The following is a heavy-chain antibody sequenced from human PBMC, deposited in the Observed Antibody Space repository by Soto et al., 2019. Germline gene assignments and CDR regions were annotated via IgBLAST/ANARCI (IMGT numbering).Heavy chain of an antibody. V-gene: IGHV1-8*01. D-gene: IGHD1-1*01. CDR1: GYTFTSYD. J-gene: IGHJ4*02. Sequence: ASVKVSCKASGYTFTSYDIYWVRQATGQGLEWMGWMNPSTGNSGYAQKFQDRVTMTSDTSISTAHMELSSLRSEDTAVYYCARRAETNGWNGFGADKYYFDFWGQGTLVTVSS. CDR2: MNPSTGNS. CDR3: ARRAETNGWNGFGADKYYFDF.